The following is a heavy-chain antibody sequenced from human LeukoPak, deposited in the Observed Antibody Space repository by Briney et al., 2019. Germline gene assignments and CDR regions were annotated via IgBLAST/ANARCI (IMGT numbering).Heavy chain of an antibody. CDR1: GGSISSYH. J-gene: IGHJ4*02. V-gene: IGHV4-59*08. CDR2: ISYSGYT. D-gene: IGHD4-11*01. Sequence: SETLSLTCTVSGGSISSYHWSWIRQPPGKGLEWIGYISYSGYTNFHPSLKSRATISVAMSKNQFSLKLSSVTAADTAVYYCARHDYSNPRVDYWGQGTPVTVSS. CDR3: ARHDYSNPRVDY.